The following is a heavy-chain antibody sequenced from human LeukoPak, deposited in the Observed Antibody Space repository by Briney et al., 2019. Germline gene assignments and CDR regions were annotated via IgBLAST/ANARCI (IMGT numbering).Heavy chain of an antibody. CDR2: INPSGGST. D-gene: IGHD5-18*01. CDR1: GYTFTSYY. Sequence: ASVKVSCKASGYTFTSYYTHWVRQAPGQGLEWMGIINPSGGSTSYAQKFQGRVTMTRDTSTSTVYMELSSLRSEDTAVYYCAREKGPWIQLWSNPFDYWGQGTLVTVSS. V-gene: IGHV1-46*03. J-gene: IGHJ4*02. CDR3: AREKGPWIQLWSNPFDY.